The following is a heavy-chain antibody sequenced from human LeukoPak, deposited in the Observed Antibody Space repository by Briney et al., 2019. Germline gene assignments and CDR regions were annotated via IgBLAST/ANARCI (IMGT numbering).Heavy chain of an antibody. V-gene: IGHV4-31*03. CDR3: ARDSVTGKDY. D-gene: IGHD1-1*01. CDR1: GGSISSGGYY. CDR2: IYYSGST. J-gene: IGHJ4*02. Sequence: SQTLSLTCTVSGGSISSGGYYWSWIRQHPGKGLEWIGYIYYSGSTYYNPSLKSRVTISADTSKNQFSLKLSSVTAADTAVYYCARDSVTGKDYWGQGTLVTVSS.